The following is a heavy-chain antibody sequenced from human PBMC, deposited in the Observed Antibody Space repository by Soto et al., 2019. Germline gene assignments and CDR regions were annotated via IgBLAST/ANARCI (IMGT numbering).Heavy chain of an antibody. CDR3: ARGNWGSPSHYFDY. CDR2: ISGGGTRT. Sequence: GGSLRLSCPASGFTFTSFAMNWVRQAPGKGLEWVSSISGGGTRTYYADSVKGRFTISRDTSNNTVYLQMNSLRAEDTAVYYCARGNWGSPSHYFDYWGQGTLVTVS. D-gene: IGHD6-6*01. J-gene: IGHJ4*02. CDR1: GFTFTSFA. V-gene: IGHV3-23*01.